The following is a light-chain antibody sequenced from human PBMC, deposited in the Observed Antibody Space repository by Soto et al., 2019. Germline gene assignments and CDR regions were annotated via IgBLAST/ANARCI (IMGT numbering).Light chain of an antibody. Sequence: SYELPQPPSVSVAPGQTARITCGGNNIGSTSVHWYQQRPGRAPVLVVYDDNDRPSGIPERFSGSNSENTATLTITRVEAGDEADYYCQVWNITTDHYVFGTGTKVTVL. CDR2: DDN. J-gene: IGLJ1*01. CDR3: QVWNITTDHYV. V-gene: IGLV3-21*02. CDR1: NIGSTS.